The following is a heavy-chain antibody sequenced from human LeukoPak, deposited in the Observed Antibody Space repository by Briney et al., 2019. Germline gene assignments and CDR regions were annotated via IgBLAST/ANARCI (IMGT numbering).Heavy chain of an antibody. CDR3: AKALRVAAARYYFDY. V-gene: IGHV3-23*01. CDR1: GFTFSSYA. CDR2: ISGSGGST. Sequence: GGSLRLSCAASGFTFSSYAMSWVRQAPGKRLEWVSSISGSGGSTYYADSVKGRFTISRDSSKNTLYLQMNSLRAEDTAVYYCAKALRVAAARYYFDYWGQGTLVTVSS. D-gene: IGHD6-13*01. J-gene: IGHJ4*02.